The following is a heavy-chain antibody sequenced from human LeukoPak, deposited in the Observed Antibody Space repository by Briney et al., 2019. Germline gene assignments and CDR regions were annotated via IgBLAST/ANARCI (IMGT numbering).Heavy chain of an antibody. CDR1: GDTFITYG. CDR2: ISAYTGNT. Sequence: ASVKVSCKASGDTFITYGISWVRQAPGQGLEYMGWISAYTGNTNYAQKLQGRVTLTTDTTTSTAYMELRSLRSDDTAVYYCARGGLDYFESGNSYRPADYSGQGTLVTVSS. V-gene: IGHV1-18*01. D-gene: IGHD3-10*01. J-gene: IGHJ4*02. CDR3: ARGGLDYFESGNSYRPADY.